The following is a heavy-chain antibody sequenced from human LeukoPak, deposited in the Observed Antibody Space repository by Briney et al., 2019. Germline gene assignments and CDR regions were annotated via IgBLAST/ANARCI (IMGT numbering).Heavy chain of an antibody. D-gene: IGHD2-2*01. Sequence: ASVKVSCKASGYTFTGYYMHWVRQAPGQGLEWMGRINPNSGGTNYAQKFQGRVTMTRDTSISTAYMELSRLRSDDTAVYYCAREAVRQLPPYYMDVWGKGTTVTVSS. J-gene: IGHJ6*03. CDR3: AREAVRQLPPYYMDV. V-gene: IGHV1-2*06. CDR1: GYTFTGYY. CDR2: INPNSGGT.